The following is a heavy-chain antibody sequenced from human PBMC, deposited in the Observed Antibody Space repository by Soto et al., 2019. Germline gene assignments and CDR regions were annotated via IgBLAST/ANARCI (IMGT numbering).Heavy chain of an antibody. J-gene: IGHJ3*02. Sequence: SETLSLTCGVYGGSFSGYYWNWIRQPPGKGLEWIGEINHSGSTNYNPSLKSRVTISVDTSKNQFSLKLSSVTAADTAVYYCARGTRRITIFGVVITDAFDIWGQGTMVTVSS. CDR3: ARGTRRITIFGVVITDAFDI. D-gene: IGHD3-3*01. V-gene: IGHV4-34*01. CDR1: GGSFSGYY. CDR2: INHSGST.